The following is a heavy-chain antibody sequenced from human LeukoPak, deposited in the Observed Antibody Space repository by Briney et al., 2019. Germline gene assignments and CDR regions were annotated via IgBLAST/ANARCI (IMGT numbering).Heavy chain of an antibody. CDR3: ARDGPCYDSSGSSFDY. V-gene: IGHV3-21*01. Sequence: PGGSLRLSRAASGFTFSSFIMNWVRPAPGQGLGWVSSISTSSSYIYYAASVKGRFTISRDNAQNSLYLQMNSLRAEDTAVYYCARDGPCYDSSGSSFDYWGQGTLVTVSS. CDR2: ISTSSSYI. D-gene: IGHD3-22*01. J-gene: IGHJ4*02. CDR1: GFTFSSFI.